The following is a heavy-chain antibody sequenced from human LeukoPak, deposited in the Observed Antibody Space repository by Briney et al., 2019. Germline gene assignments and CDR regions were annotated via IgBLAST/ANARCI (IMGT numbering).Heavy chain of an antibody. V-gene: IGHV4-39*01. J-gene: IGHJ5*02. CDR3: ARLGYYDSTFDP. CDR2: IFYSGCT. Sequence: SETLSLTCTVSGGSISSSSYYWGWICQPPGRGREWYGRIFYSGCTYYNPTLMSRVTMSVDTSKNQFSLKLSSVTAADTAVYYCARLGYYDSTFDPWGQGTLVTVSS. CDR1: GGSISSSSYY. D-gene: IGHD3-3*01.